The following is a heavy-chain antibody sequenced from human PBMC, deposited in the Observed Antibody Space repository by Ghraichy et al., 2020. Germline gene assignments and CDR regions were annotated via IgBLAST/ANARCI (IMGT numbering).Heavy chain of an antibody. CDR1: GFTFSSYW. Sequence: GGSLRLSCAASGFTFSSYWMHWVRQAPGKGLVWVSRINSDGSSTSYADSVKGRFTISRDNAKNTLYLQMNSLRAEDTAVYYCAREGSYLWDGDPYYYYGMDVWGQGTTVTVSS. D-gene: IGHD3-16*02. CDR3: AREGSYLWDGDPYYYYGMDV. J-gene: IGHJ6*02. V-gene: IGHV3-74*01. CDR2: INSDGSST.